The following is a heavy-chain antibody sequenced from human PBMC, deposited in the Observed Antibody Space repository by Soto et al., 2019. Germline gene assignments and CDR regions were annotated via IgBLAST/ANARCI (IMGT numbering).Heavy chain of an antibody. Sequence: GGSLRLSCAASGFTFSSYWMSWVRQAPGKGLEWVANIKQDGSEKYYVDSVKGRFTISRDNAKNSLYLQMNSLRAEDTAVYYCAREGPPRGCSGGSCYPDYYYYYYMDVWGKGTTVTVSS. CDR3: AREGPPRGCSGGSCYPDYYYYYYMDV. V-gene: IGHV3-7*01. CDR2: IKQDGSEK. CDR1: GFTFSSYW. D-gene: IGHD2-15*01. J-gene: IGHJ6*03.